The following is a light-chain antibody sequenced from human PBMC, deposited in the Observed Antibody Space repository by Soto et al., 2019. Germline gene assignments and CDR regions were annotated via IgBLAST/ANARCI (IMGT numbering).Light chain of an antibody. CDR3: LQHNSYPLT. CDR2: GAS. J-gene: IGKJ4*01. Sequence: DIQMTQSPSSLSASVGDRVTITCRASQGIRYYLAWYQQKPDKAPKLLIYGASTLQSGVPSRFSGSGSGTEFTLTISSLQPEDFATYYCLQHNSYPLTFGGGTKVDIK. V-gene: IGKV1-17*01. CDR1: QGIRYY.